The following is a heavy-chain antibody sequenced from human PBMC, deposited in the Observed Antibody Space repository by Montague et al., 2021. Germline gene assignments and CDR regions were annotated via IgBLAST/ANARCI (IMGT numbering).Heavy chain of an antibody. CDR3: ARRSSTWPLYYFDY. Sequence: QSGAEFTPPGESLRISCKASGYSFAPYWIGWVRQMPGKGLEWMGIIFPDDSDTKYSPSFQGQVNISADKSISTAYLQWTSLKASDSAMYYCARRSSTWPLYYFDYWGQGTLVIVSS. J-gene: IGHJ4*02. V-gene: IGHV5-51*01. CDR1: GYSFAPYW. CDR2: IFPDDSDT. D-gene: IGHD6-13*01.